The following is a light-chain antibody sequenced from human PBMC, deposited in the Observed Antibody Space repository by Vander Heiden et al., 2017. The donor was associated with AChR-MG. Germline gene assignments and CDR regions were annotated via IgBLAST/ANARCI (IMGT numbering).Light chain of an antibody. V-gene: IGLV2-18*02. J-gene: IGLJ2*01. Sequence: QSALTPPPSVSRSPGQSVTISCTGASSDVGGYNRVAWYQQPPGTAPKLMIYEVSNRPSGVPDRFSGSKSGNTAALTISGLQAEDEADYYCSSYTSSSTLGVVFGGGTKLTVL. CDR2: EVS. CDR1: SSDVGGYNR. CDR3: SSYTSSSTLGVV.